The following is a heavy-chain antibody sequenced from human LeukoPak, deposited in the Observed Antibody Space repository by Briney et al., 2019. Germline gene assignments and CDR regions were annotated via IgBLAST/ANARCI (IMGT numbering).Heavy chain of an antibody. CDR1: GFTFSSYG. J-gene: IGHJ4*02. Sequence: GGSLRLSCAASGFTFSSYGMTWVRQAPGKGLEWVSYISSSSSTIYYADSVKGRFTISRDNAKNSLYLQMNSLRAEDTAVYYCARELTTVTYPFDYWGQGTLVTVSS. V-gene: IGHV3-48*01. CDR2: ISSSSSTI. D-gene: IGHD4-17*01. CDR3: ARELTTVTYPFDY.